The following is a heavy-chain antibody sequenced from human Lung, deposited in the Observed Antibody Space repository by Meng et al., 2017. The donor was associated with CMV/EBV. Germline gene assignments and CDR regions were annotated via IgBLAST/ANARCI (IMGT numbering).Heavy chain of an antibody. D-gene: IGHD6-19*01. J-gene: IGHJ4*02. Sequence: GESLKISCTVSKFIFSKYAMNWVRQAPGKGLEWVSLISTSSTSAYYADSVKGRFTISRDDSKSTLYLQMNSLRVEDTAVYYCIKDFDSTGWYDEDFWGQGXLVTASS. CDR1: KFIFSKYA. V-gene: IGHV3-23*05. CDR3: IKDFDSTGWYDEDF. CDR2: ISTSSTSA.